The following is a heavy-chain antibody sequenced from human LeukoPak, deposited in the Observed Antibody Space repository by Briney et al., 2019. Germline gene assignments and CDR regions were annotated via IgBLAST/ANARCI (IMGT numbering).Heavy chain of an antibody. J-gene: IGHJ6*03. V-gene: IGHV1-8*03. CDR3: ARAVSSWNYYYYYYMDV. Sequence: GASVKVSCKASGYTFTSYDINWVRQATGQGLEWMGWMNPNSGNTGYAQKFQGRVTITRNTSISTAYMELSSLRSEDTAVYYCARAVSSWNYYYYYYMDVWGKGTAVTVSS. CDR1: GYTFTSYD. CDR2: MNPNSGNT. D-gene: IGHD6-13*01.